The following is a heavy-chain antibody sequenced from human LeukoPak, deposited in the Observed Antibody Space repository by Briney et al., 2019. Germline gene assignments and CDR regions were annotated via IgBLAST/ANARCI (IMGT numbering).Heavy chain of an antibody. CDR3: ARDHYYDSSGYSAYNWFDP. CDR2: IYYSGST. Sequence: SETLSLTCTVSGGSISSSSYYWGWIRQPPGKGLEWIGSIYYSGSTYYNPSLKSRVTISVDTSKNQFSLKLSSVTAADTAVYYCARDHYYDSSGYSAYNWFDPWGQGTLVTVSS. CDR1: GGSISSSSYY. V-gene: IGHV4-39*07. D-gene: IGHD3-22*01. J-gene: IGHJ5*02.